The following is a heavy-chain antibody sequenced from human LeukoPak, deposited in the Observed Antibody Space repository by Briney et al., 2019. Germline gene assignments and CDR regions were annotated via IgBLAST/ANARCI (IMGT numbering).Heavy chain of an antibody. V-gene: IGHV3-48*02. CDR3: ARVGDGYSVNYFDF. CDR1: GFTFSSYS. D-gene: IGHD5-24*01. Sequence: GGSLRLSYAAAGFTFSSYSMSWVRQAPGKGLEWVSYITSTSSTVYYADSVKGRFTVSRDNAKNSLYLQMNSLRDEDTAMFYCARVGDGYSVNYFDFWGQGTLVTVSS. J-gene: IGHJ4*02. CDR2: ITSTSSTV.